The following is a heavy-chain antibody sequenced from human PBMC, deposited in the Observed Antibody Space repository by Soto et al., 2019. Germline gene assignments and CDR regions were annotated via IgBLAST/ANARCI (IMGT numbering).Heavy chain of an antibody. Sequence: QVQLVQSGAEVKKPGASVKVSCKASGYTFASYAISWMRQGPGQGLEWMGWISAYNGNTNYAEKHQGRVTMTTDTPTSTAYMELRSLRSDDTAVYYCARDPPPPDYWGQGTLVTVSS. J-gene: IGHJ4*02. CDR2: ISAYNGNT. V-gene: IGHV1-18*01. CDR1: GYTFASYA. CDR3: ARDPPPPDY.